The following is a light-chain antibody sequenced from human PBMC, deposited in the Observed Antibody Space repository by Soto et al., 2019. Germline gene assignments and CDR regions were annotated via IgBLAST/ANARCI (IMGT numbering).Light chain of an antibody. Sequence: QSALTQPRSVSGSPGQSATISCTGTSSDVGGYNYVSWYQQHPGKAPKLMIYDVSKRPSGVPDRFSGSKSGNTASLTISGLQAEDEADYYCCSYAGSYVVFGGGTQLTVL. CDR2: DVS. CDR1: SSDVGGYNY. J-gene: IGLJ2*01. V-gene: IGLV2-11*01. CDR3: CSYAGSYVV.